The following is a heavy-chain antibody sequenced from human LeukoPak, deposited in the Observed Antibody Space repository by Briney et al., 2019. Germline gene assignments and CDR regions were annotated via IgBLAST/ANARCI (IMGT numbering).Heavy chain of an antibody. D-gene: IGHD3-3*01. Sequence: QPGGSLRLSCTVSGFTVSSYYMSWVRQAPGKGLGWVSIIDSGGSTYYADSVKGRFTISRDNSKNTVFLQMNSLRAEDTAVYYCARDPYSKIFGGWGHGTLVTVSS. CDR3: ARDPYSKIFGG. CDR2: IDSGGST. V-gene: IGHV3-66*02. J-gene: IGHJ4*01. CDR1: GFTVSSYY.